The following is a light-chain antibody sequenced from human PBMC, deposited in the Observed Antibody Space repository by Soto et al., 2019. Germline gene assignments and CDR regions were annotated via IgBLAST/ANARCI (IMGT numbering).Light chain of an antibody. J-gene: IGLJ3*02. CDR2: EVT. V-gene: IGLV2-18*02. Sequence: QSALTQPPSVSGSPGQSVTTSCTGTGSDFGRYNRVSWYQHTPGTAPKLLIYEVTNRPSGVPDRFSGSRSGNTASLTISGLQAEDDADYYCSSFTTSDTWVLGGGTQLTVL. CDR1: GSDFGRYNR. CDR3: SSFTTSDTWV.